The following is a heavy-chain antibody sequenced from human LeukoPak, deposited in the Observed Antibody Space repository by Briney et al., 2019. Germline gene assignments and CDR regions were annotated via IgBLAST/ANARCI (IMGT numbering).Heavy chain of an antibody. Sequence: PGGSLRLSCAASGFTVSSNYMSWVRQAPGKGLEWVSVIYSGGSTYYADSVKGRFTISRDNSKNTLYLQMNSLRAEDTAVYYCARDGDSTGRHFDYWGQGTLVTV. CDR1: GFTVSSNY. J-gene: IGHJ4*02. D-gene: IGHD4-11*01. V-gene: IGHV3-66*01. CDR3: ARDGDSTGRHFDY. CDR2: IYSGGST.